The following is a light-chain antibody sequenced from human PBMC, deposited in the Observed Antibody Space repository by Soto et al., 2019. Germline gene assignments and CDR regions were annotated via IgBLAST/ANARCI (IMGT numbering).Light chain of an antibody. V-gene: IGLV1-44*01. CDR2: TDN. CDR3: AAWDDSLGGSGL. J-gene: IGLJ3*02. CDR1: SSNIGSNG. Sequence: QSVLTQPPSASGTPGQRVIISCSGSSSNIGSNGVNWYQQVPGMAPKLLIDTDNQRPSGVPDRFSGSRSDTSASLAITGLQSEDEADYYCAAWDDSLGGSGLFGGGTQLTVL.